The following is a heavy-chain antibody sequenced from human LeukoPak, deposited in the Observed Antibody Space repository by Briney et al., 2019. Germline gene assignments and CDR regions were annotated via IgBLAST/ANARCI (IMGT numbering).Heavy chain of an antibody. V-gene: IGHV4-39*01. Sequence: SETLSLTCTVSGGSISSSSYYWGWIRQPPGRGLEWIVSIYYSGSTYYNPSLKSRVTISVDTSKNQFSLKLSSVTAADTAVYYCAEHGLLEYCSGGSCYEGGGGFDYWGQGTLVTVSS. D-gene: IGHD2-15*01. CDR3: AEHGLLEYCSGGSCYEGGGGFDY. CDR1: GGSISSSSYY. CDR2: IYYSGST. J-gene: IGHJ4*02.